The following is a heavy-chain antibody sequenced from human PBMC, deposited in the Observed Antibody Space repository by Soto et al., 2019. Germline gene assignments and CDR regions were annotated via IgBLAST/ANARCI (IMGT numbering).Heavy chain of an antibody. CDR2: IYYSGST. V-gene: IGHV4-59*01. J-gene: IGHJ4*02. Sequence: SETLSLTCTVSGGSISSYYWSWIRQPPGKGLEWIGYIYYSGSTNYNPSLKSRVTISVDTSKNQFSLKLSSVTAADTAVYYCARVVDYYDSSGYYYHYYFDYWGQGTLVTVSS. CDR1: GGSISSYY. CDR3: ARVVDYYDSSGYYYHYYFDY. D-gene: IGHD3-22*01.